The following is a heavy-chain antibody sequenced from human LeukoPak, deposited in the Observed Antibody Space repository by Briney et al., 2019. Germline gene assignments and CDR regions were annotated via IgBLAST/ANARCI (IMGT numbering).Heavy chain of an antibody. CDR2: INPNSGGT. Sequence: ASVKVSCKASGGTFSSYAISWVRQAPGQGLEWMGWINPNSGGTNYAQKFQGRDTVTRDTSVSTAYMELSRLRSDDTAVYYCASISGYCSGGSCHGPHYYFDYWGQGTLVTVSS. D-gene: IGHD2-15*01. CDR1: GGTFSSYA. V-gene: IGHV1-2*02. CDR3: ASISGYCSGGSCHGPHYYFDY. J-gene: IGHJ4*02.